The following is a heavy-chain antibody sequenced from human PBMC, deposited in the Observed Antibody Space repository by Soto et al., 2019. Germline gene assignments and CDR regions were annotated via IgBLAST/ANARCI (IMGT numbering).Heavy chain of an antibody. CDR2: IYYSGST. D-gene: IGHD3-9*01. CDR3: ARFSDHWLLPAY. V-gene: IGHV4-30-4*01. Sequence: SETLSLSCTGSGGSMSRGDYYGSWIRQPPEKGLEWIGYIYYSGSTYYNPSLKSRVTISVDTSKNQFSLKLSSVTAADTAVYYCARFSDHWLLPAYWAQGTLVIVSS. J-gene: IGHJ1*01. CDR1: GGSMSRGDYY.